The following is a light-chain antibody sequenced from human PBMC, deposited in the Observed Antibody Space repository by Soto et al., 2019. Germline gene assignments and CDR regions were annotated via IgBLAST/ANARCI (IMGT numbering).Light chain of an antibody. J-gene: IGKJ1*01. CDR3: QQYGSSPKT. CDR1: QSVSSSY. CDR2: GAS. V-gene: IGKV3-20*01. Sequence: EIVLTQSPGTLSLSPVERSTLSCMASQSVSSSYLAWYQQKPGQAPRLLIYGASSRATGIPDRFSGSGSGTDFTLTISRLEPEDFAVYYCQQYGSSPKTFGQGTKVDIK.